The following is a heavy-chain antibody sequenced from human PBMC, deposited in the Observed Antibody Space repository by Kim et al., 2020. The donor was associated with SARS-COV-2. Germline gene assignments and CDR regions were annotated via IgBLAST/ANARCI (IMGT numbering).Heavy chain of an antibody. D-gene: IGHD3-10*01. Sequence: KGRFTISRDNSKNTLYLQMNSLRAEDTAVYYCAKVGVLLWFGELFHFDYWGQGTLVTVSS. J-gene: IGHJ4*02. V-gene: IGHV3-23*01. CDR3: AKVGVLLWFGELFHFDY.